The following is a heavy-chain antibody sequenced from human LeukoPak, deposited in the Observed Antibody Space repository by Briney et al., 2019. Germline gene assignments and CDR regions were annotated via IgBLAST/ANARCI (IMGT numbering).Heavy chain of an antibody. J-gene: IGHJ4*02. Sequence: PSETLSLTCGVYNGSFNGYYWTWIRQPPGKGLEWIGEIHRSGNTNYHPSLRSRVTISVDTSKNQFSLKLSSVTAADTAVYYCARGLPYLRGLTYYYGSGSLDYWGQGTLVTVSS. CDR2: IHRSGNT. V-gene: IGHV4-34*01. D-gene: IGHD3-10*01. CDR1: NGSFNGYY. CDR3: ARGLPYLRGLTYYYGSGSLDY.